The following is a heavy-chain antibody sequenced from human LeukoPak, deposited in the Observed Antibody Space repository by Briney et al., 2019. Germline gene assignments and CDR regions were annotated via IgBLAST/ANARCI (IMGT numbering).Heavy chain of an antibody. CDR2: ISSTGSYI. Sequence: GGSLRLSCAASGFIISGYSMNWVRQAPGKGLEWVSSISSTGSYIYYADSVKGRFTISRDNAKNSLYLQMNSLRAEDTALYYCAKGRDDYNLLSFGYWGQGTLVTVSS. J-gene: IGHJ4*02. V-gene: IGHV3-21*04. D-gene: IGHD5-24*01. CDR1: GFIISGYS. CDR3: AKGRDDYNLLSFGY.